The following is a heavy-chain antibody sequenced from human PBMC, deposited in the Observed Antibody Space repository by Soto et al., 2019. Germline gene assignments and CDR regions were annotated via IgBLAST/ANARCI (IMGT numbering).Heavy chain of an antibody. V-gene: IGHV3-21*04. J-gene: IGHJ6*03. CDR1: GFTFSSYS. D-gene: IGHD1-26*01. Sequence: EVQLVESGGGLVKPGGSLRLSCAASGFTFSSYSMNWFRQAPGKGMEWVSSISSSSSYIYYADSVMGRFTIYRDNATHSLYLQMSSLRAEDTAVYYCARDRVKELAPPYYYYMDVWGKGTTVTVSS. CDR3: ARDRVKELAPPYYYYMDV. CDR2: ISSSSSYI.